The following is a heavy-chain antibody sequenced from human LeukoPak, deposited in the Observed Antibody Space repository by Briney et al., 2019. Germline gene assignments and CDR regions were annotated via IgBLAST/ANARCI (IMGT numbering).Heavy chain of an antibody. D-gene: IGHD5-18*01. CDR2: VFYSGNT. V-gene: IGHV4-59*08. J-gene: IGHJ3*01. Sequence: SETLSLTCTVSFSHYFWGWVRQPPGKGLAWIGNVFYSGNTDYNPSFESRVTISEDRPRKQISLTLTSVTAADTATYFCASMGCRYGNVFDFWGQGAMVTV. CDR3: ASMGCRYGNVFDF. CDR1: FSHYF.